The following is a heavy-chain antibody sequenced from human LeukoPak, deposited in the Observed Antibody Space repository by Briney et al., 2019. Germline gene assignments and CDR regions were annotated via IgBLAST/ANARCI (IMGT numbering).Heavy chain of an antibody. CDR3: SRDLPYSSSWESIDY. V-gene: IGHV1-18*01. Sequence: ASVKVSCKASGDTFTSYGISWVRQAPGQGLEWMGWISAYNGNTKYAQNLQGRVTMTTDTSTSTAYMELRGLRSDDTAVYYCSRDLPYSSSWESIDYWGQGTLVTVSS. D-gene: IGHD6-13*01. J-gene: IGHJ4*02. CDR2: ISAYNGNT. CDR1: GDTFTSYG.